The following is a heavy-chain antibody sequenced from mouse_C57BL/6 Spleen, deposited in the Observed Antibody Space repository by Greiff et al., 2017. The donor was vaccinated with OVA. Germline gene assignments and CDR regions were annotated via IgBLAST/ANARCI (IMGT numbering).Heavy chain of an antibody. CDR2: SRNKANDYTT. J-gene: IGHJ1*03. D-gene: IGHD4-1*01. V-gene: IGHV7-1*01. Sequence: EVKLMEESGGGLVQSGRSLRLSCATSGFTFSDFYMEWVRQAPGKGLEWIAASRNKANDYTTEYSASVKGRFIVSRDTSQSILYLQMNALRAEDTAIYYCARDAGTFYFDVWGTGTTVTVSS. CDR1: GFTFSDFY. CDR3: ARDAGTFYFDV.